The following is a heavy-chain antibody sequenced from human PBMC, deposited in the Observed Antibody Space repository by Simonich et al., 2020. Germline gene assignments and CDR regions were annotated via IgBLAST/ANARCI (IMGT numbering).Heavy chain of an antibody. V-gene: IGHV4-34*01. D-gene: IGHD3-16*01. Sequence: QVQLQQWGAGLLKPSETLSLTCAVYGGSFSGYYWSWIRQPPGKGLEWIGEINHSGSTNYNPSLKSRVTLSVDTSKNQFSLKLSSVTAADTAVYYCARPLGIVWAFDIWGQGTMVTVSS. CDR1: GGSFSGYY. CDR2: INHSGST. J-gene: IGHJ3*02. CDR3: ARPLGIVWAFDI.